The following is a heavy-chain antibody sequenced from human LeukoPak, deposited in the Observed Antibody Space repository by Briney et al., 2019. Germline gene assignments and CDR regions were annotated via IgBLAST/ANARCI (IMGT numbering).Heavy chain of an antibody. CDR1: GGSISSSSYY. V-gene: IGHV4-39*01. CDR3: SRSRYSGSYPSFDY. CDR2: IYYSGST. J-gene: IGHJ4*02. D-gene: IGHD1-26*01. Sequence: SETLSLTCTVSGGSISSSSYYWGWIRQPPGKGLEWIGSIYYSGSTYYNPSLKSRVTISVDTSKNQFSLKLSSVTAADTAMYYCSRSRYSGSYPSFDYWGQGTLVTVSS.